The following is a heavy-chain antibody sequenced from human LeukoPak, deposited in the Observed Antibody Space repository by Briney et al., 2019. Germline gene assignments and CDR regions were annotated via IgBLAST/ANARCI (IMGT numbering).Heavy chain of an antibody. D-gene: IGHD6-6*01. CDR2: IIPIFGTA. CDR1: GGTFSSYA. CDR3: ARVVSIAARGHGDFDY. V-gene: IGHV1-69*13. J-gene: IGHJ4*02. Sequence: SVKVSCKASGGTFSSYAISWVRQAPGQGLEWMGGIIPIFGTANYAQKFQGRVTITADVSTSTAYMELSSLRSEDTAVYYCARVVSIAARGHGDFDYWGQGTLVTVSS.